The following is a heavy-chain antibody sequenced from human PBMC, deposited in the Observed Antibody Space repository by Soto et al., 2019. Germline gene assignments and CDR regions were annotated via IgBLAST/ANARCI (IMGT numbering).Heavy chain of an antibody. V-gene: IGHV4-59*02. CDR1: VDSVSSYY. CDR2: IFYNGGI. J-gene: IGHJ4*02. CDR3: ARLQLVHKVRDY. Sequence: PSETLSLTCTVSVDSVSSYYWSWIRQSPGKGLQWIGYIFYNGGIAYNPSLKSRVTMSLDMSKKQFSLKLTSVTAADTAAYYCARLQLVHKVRDYWGQGTLVTAS. D-gene: IGHD1-1*01.